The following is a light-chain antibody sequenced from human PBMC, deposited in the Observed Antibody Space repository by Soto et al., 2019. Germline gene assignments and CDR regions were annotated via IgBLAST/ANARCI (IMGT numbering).Light chain of an antibody. CDR2: KAS. V-gene: IGKV1-5*03. CDR1: QSISIW. J-gene: IGKJ1*01. CDR3: QQYSTYAPRT. Sequence: DIQMTQSPSTLSASVGDSVTITCRASQSISIWLAWYQQKPGKAPKILIYKASSLESGVPSRFSGSGSGTEFTLTISSLQPDDFATYYCQQYSTYAPRTFGQGTKVDIK.